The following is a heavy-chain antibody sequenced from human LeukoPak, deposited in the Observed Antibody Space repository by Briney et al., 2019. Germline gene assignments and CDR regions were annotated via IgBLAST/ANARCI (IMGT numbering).Heavy chain of an antibody. CDR3: ARVRLGNSSPYYYGMDV. D-gene: IGHD6-13*01. J-gene: IGHJ6*04. CDR2: ISAYNGNT. V-gene: IGHV1-18*04. CDR1: GYTFASYG. Sequence: EASVKVSCKASGYTFASYGISWVRQAPGQGLEWMGWISAYNGNTNYAQKLQGRVTMITDTSKSTAYMELRRLRSDDTAVYYCARVRLGNSSPYYYGMDVWGKGTTVTVSS.